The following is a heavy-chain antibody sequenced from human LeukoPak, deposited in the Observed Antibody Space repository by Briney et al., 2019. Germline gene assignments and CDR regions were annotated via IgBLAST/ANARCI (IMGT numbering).Heavy chain of an antibody. CDR1: GYTFSAYG. CDR3: ATAEDYGDQASYMDV. D-gene: IGHD4-17*01. CDR2: IRFDGSNQ. V-gene: IGHV3-30*02. Sequence: AGGSLRLSCAASGYTFSAYGMHWVRQAPGKGLEWVAFIRFDGSNQYYADSVKGRFTISRDNSKNTLYLQMNSLRPEDTAVYCCATAEDYGDQASYMDVWGQGTTVTISS. J-gene: IGHJ6*03.